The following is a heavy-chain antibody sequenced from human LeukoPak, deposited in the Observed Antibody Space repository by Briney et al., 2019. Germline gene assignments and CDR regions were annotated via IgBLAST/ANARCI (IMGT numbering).Heavy chain of an antibody. V-gene: IGHV1-2*02. CDR3: ASSLWFGSPFDY. Sequence: ASVKVSCKASGYTFSNYVLTWVRQAPGQGLEWMGWISPNSGGTNYAQKFQGRVTMTRDTSISTAYMELSRLRSDDTAVYYCASSLWFGSPFDYWGQGTLVTVSS. D-gene: IGHD3-10*01. CDR2: ISPNSGGT. CDR1: GYTFSNYV. J-gene: IGHJ4*02.